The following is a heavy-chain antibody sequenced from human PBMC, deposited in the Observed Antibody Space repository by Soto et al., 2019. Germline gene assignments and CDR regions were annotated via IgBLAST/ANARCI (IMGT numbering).Heavy chain of an antibody. J-gene: IGHJ4*02. D-gene: IGHD4-17*01. CDR2: ISGSGTST. CDR3: AKENTPDYGDYVDY. V-gene: IGHV3-23*01. CDR1: GFTFSSYA. Sequence: GGSLRLSCAASGFTFSSYAMSWVRQAPGKGLKWISSISGSGTSTYYADSVKGRFTISRDNSKNTMYLQMNSLRAEDTALYFCAKENTPDYGDYVDYWGQGTLVTVSS.